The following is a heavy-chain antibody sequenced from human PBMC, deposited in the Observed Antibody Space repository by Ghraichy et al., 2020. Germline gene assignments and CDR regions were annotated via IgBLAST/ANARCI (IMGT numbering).Heavy chain of an antibody. D-gene: IGHD6-19*01. J-gene: IGHJ2*01. Sequence: SQTLSLTCSISGVSVSSDTVTWNWITQSPSRGLDWLVRTYYRSKWYNDSAVSVTSRITINPDTSKNQLTMHLSSVTPQDTAVYYFTRDRIPVTKWYFALWGRGTLVTVSS. CDR2: TYYRSKWYN. V-gene: IGHV6-1*01. CDR1: GVSVSSDTVT. CDR3: TRDRIPVTKWYFAL.